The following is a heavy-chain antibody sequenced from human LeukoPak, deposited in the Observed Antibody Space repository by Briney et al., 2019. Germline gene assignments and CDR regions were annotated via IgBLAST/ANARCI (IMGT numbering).Heavy chain of an antibody. Sequence: ASVKVSCKASGYTFTSYGISWVRQAPGQGLEWMGWINPNSGGTNYAQKFQGRVTMTRDTSISTAYMELSRLRSDDTAVYYCARVGSSNKFDYWGQGTLVTVSS. CDR2: INPNSGGT. CDR3: ARVGSSNKFDY. D-gene: IGHD6-6*01. CDR1: GYTFTSYG. V-gene: IGHV1-2*02. J-gene: IGHJ4*02.